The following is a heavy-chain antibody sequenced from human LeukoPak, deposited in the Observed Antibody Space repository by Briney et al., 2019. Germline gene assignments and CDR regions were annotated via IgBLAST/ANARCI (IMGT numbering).Heavy chain of an antibody. V-gene: IGHV4-61*02. CDR2: IYTSGTT. CDR1: GDSISSGSYY. J-gene: IGHJ1*01. CDR3: AGWLAVAGTSYFQH. D-gene: IGHD6-19*01. Sequence: SETLSLTCTVSGDSISSGSYYWGWIRQPAGKGLEWIGRIYTSGTTNYNPSLKSRVTVSVDTSKNQFSLKLSSVTAADTAVYFCAGWLAVAGTSYFQHWGQGALVTVSS.